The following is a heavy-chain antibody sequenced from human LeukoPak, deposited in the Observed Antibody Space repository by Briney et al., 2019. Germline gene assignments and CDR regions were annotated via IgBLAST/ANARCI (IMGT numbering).Heavy chain of an antibody. J-gene: IGHJ6*03. D-gene: IGHD6-13*01. CDR3: ARSYSSSWYITQYYYYMDV. CDR2: IYYSGST. V-gene: IGHV4-59*01. Sequence: PSETLSLTCTVSGGSISSYYWSWIRQPPGKGLEWIGYIYYSGSTNYNPSLKSRVTISVDTSKNQFSLKLSSVTAADTAVYYCARSYSSSWYITQYYYYMDVWGKGTTATVSS. CDR1: GGSISSYY.